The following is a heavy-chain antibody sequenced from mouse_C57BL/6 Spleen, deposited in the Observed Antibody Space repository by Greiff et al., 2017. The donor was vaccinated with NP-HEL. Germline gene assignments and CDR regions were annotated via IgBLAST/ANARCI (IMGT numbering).Heavy chain of an antibody. V-gene: IGHV3-6*01. CDR3: ARETGSLYAMDY. CDR2: ISYDGSN. J-gene: IGHJ4*01. Sequence: EVKLMESGPGLVKPSQSLSLTCSVTGYSITSGYYWNWIRQFPGNKLEWMGYISYDGSNNYNPSLKNRISITRDTSKNQFFLKLNSVTTEDTATYYCARETGSLYAMDYWGQGTSVTVSS. CDR1: GYSITSGYY.